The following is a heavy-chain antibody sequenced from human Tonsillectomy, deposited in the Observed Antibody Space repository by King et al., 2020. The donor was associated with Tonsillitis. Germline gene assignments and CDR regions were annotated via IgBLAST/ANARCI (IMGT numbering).Heavy chain of an antibody. CDR1: GFTFYNYA. CDR3: AKGHAGSGSTVTTSFHS. D-gene: IGHD4-17*01. J-gene: IGHJ4*02. V-gene: IGHV3-23*04. Sequence: VQLVESGGGLVQPGGSLRLSCVASGFTFYNYAMNWVRQAPGKGLEWVSGVSGRGGGISDADSVKGRFTISRDNSKNTVYLQMSGLRAEDTAVYYCAKGHAGSGSTVTTSFHSWGQGTLVTVSS. CDR2: VSGRGGGI.